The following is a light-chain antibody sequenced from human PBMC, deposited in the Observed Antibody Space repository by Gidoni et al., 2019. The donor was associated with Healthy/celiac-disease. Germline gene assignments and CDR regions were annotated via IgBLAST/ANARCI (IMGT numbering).Light chain of an antibody. CDR3: QQDNNWPPMYT. CDR1: QSVSSN. CDR2: GAS. J-gene: IGKJ2*01. V-gene: IGKV3-15*01. Sequence: SCRASQSVSSNLAWYQQKPGQAPRLLIYGASTRATGIPARFSGSGSGTEFTLTISSLQSEDFAVYYCQQDNNWPPMYTFGQGTKLEIK.